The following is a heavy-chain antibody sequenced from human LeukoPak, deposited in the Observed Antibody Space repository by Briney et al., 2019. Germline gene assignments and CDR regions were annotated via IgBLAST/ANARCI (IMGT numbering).Heavy chain of an antibody. V-gene: IGHV5-51*01. D-gene: IGHD6-13*01. CDR3: ARQSSRSFDS. CDR2: IYPGDSDT. CDR1: GYRFISYW. J-gene: IGHJ5*01. Sequence: GESLKISCKGSGYRFISYWIGWVRQMPGKGLEWMGIIYPGDSDTRYSPSFQGQVTISADKSISTAYLQWRTLKASDTAMYFCARQSSRSFDSWGQGSLVTVSS.